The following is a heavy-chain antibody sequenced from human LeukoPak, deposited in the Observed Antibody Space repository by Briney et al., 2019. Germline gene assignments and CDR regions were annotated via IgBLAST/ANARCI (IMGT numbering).Heavy chain of an antibody. V-gene: IGHV3-48*02. Sequence: GGSLRLSCAASGFTFSGYSMNWVRQAPGKGLEWVSYISSSSSTIYYADSVKGRFTISRDNAKNSLYLQMNSLRDEDTAVYYCARDTYCSGGSCPFDYWGQGTLVTVSS. J-gene: IGHJ4*02. CDR1: GFTFSGYS. CDR2: ISSSSSTI. D-gene: IGHD2-15*01. CDR3: ARDTYCSGGSCPFDY.